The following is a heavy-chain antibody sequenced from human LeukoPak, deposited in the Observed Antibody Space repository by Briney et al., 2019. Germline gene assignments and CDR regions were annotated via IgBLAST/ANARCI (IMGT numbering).Heavy chain of an antibody. CDR2: INPSGGST. Sequence: GASVKVSCKASGYTFTSYYMHWVRQAPGQGLEWMGIINPSGGSTSYAQKFQGRVTMTRDMSTSTVYMELSSLRSEDTAVYYCARAVGVITHIDYWGQGTLVTVSS. J-gene: IGHJ4*02. CDR1: GYTFTSYY. CDR3: ARAVGVITHIDY. V-gene: IGHV1-46*01. D-gene: IGHD3-16*01.